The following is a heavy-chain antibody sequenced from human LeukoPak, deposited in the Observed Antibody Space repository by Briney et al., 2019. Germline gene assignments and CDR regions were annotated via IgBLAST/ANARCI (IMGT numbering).Heavy chain of an antibody. Sequence: SKTLSETSTDAGGSVSSGRYYLSWIRHPPRKRLEWIGYIYYSGSTNYNPSLKSRVTISVDTSKNQFSLKLSSVTAADTAVYYCARGFDRETYYFDYWGQGTLVTVSS. V-gene: IGHV4-61*01. D-gene: IGHD3-9*01. CDR3: ARGFDRETYYFDY. CDR1: GGSVSSGRYY. J-gene: IGHJ4*02. CDR2: IYYSGST.